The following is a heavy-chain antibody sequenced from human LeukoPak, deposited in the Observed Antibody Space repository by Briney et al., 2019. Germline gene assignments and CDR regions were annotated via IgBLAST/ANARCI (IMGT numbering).Heavy chain of an antibody. V-gene: IGHV4-59*08. Sequence: SETLSLTCSVSGGSISSYYWSWIRQPPGKGLEWIGYIYYSGSTNYNPSLESRVTISVDTSKNQFSLNLSSVTAADTAVYYCARHTVLAHFDPWAREPWSSSPQ. CDR2: IYYSGST. CDR3: ARHTVLAHFDP. D-gene: IGHD6-6*01. J-gene: IGHJ5*02. CDR1: GGSISSYY.